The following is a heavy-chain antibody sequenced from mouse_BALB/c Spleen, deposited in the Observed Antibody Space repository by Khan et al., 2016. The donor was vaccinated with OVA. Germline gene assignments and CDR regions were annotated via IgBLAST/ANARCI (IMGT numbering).Heavy chain of an antibody. CDR3: ARCYGSRFAY. V-gene: IGHV1-80*01. J-gene: IGHJ3*01. Sequence: QVRLQQSGAELVRPGSSVKISCKASGYTFSSSWMNWVKQRPGQGLEWIGQIYPGNDDTNYNGKFKGKATLTADKSSRTAYMQLTSLTSEDSAVYFCARCYGSRFAYWGQGTLVTVSA. D-gene: IGHD1-1*01. CDR2: IYPGNDDT. CDR1: GYTFSSSW.